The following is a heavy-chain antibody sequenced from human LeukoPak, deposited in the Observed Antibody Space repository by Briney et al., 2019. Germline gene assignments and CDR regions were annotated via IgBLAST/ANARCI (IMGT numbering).Heavy chain of an antibody. CDR3: TSGDLGGAFDI. V-gene: IGHV3-23*01. CDR1: GFTFSSYA. CDR2: ISGSGGST. Sequence: GGSLRLSCAASGFTFSSYAMSWVRQAPGKGLEWVSAISGSGGSTYYADSVKGRFTVSRDNAKNSLYLQMNSLRAEDTAVYYCTSGDLGGAFDIWGQGTMVTSLQ. J-gene: IGHJ3*02. D-gene: IGHD3-16*01.